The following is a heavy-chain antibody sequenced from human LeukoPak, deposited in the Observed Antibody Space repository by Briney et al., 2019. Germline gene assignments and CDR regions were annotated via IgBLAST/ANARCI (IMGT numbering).Heavy chain of an antibody. CDR1: GYTFTGYY. D-gene: IGHD4-17*01. Sequence: ASVKVSCKASGYTFTGYYMHWVRQAPGQGPEWMGWMNPNSGNTGYAQKFQGRVTMTRNTSITTAYMELSSLRSEDTAVYYCARGNKDYGDYARGLSDYWGQGTLVTVSS. CDR2: MNPNSGNT. CDR3: ARGNKDYGDYARGLSDY. V-gene: IGHV1-8*02. J-gene: IGHJ4*02.